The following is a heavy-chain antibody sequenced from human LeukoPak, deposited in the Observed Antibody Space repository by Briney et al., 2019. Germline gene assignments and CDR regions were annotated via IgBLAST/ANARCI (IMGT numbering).Heavy chain of an antibody. D-gene: IGHD3-9*01. Sequence: ASVKVSYKASGYTFTGYYMHWVRQAPGQGLEWMGWINPNSGGTNYAQKFQGRVTMTRDTSISTAYMELSRLRSDDTAVYYCARDYRPPGFDWLFRAGAENWFDPWGQGTLVTVSS. CDR1: GYTFTGYY. J-gene: IGHJ5*02. CDR2: INPNSGGT. CDR3: ARDYRPPGFDWLFRAGAENWFDP. V-gene: IGHV1-2*02.